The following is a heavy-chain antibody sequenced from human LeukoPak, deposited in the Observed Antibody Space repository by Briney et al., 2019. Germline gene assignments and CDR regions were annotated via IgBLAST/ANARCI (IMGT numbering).Heavy chain of an antibody. CDR1: GFTFSSYG. CDR2: ISGSGGST. V-gene: IGHV3-23*01. D-gene: IGHD3-22*01. J-gene: IGHJ4*02. Sequence: SGGSLRLSCAASGFTFSSYGMHWVRQAPGKGLEWVSAISGSGGSTYYADSVKGRFTISRDNSKNTLYLQMNSLRAEDTAVYYCAKDAVYDSSGYFGYWGQGTLVTVSS. CDR3: AKDAVYDSSGYFGY.